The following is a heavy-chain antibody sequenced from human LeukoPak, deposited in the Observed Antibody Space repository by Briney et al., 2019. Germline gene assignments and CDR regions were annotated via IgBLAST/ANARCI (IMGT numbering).Heavy chain of an antibody. CDR3: AKDEVGATDY. V-gene: IGHV3-21*01. CDR1: GFTFSSYS. J-gene: IGHJ4*02. D-gene: IGHD1-26*01. CDR2: ISSSNSYI. Sequence: PGGSLRLSCAASGFTFSSYSMNWVRQAPRKGLEWVSSISSSNSYIYYADSVKGRFTISRDNAKNSLYLQMNSLRAEDTAVYYCAKDEVGATDYWGQGTLDTVSS.